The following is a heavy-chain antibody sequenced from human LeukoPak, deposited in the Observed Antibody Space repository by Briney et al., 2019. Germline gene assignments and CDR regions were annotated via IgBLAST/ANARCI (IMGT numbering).Heavy chain of an antibody. V-gene: IGHV4-39*07. CDR1: GGSISSSSYY. CDR2: IYYSGST. J-gene: IGHJ6*03. Sequence: PSETLSLTCTVSGGSISSSSYYWGWIRQPPGKGLEWIGSIYYSGSTYYNPSLKSRVTISVDTSKNQFSLKLSSVTAADTAVYYCARVRNEYQLPNYYYYYMDVWGKGTTVTVSS. D-gene: IGHD2-2*01. CDR3: ARVRNEYQLPNYYYYYMDV.